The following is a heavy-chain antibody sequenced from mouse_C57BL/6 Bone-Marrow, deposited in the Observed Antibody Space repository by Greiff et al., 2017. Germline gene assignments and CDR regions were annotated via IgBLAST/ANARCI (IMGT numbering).Heavy chain of an antibody. J-gene: IGHJ4*01. D-gene: IGHD1-1*01. Sequence: EVHLVESGGGLVKPGGSLKLSCAASGFTFSSYAMSWVRQTPEKRLEWVATISDGGSYTYYPDNVKGRFTITRDNAKNNLYLQMSHLKSEDTAMYYCARDDYYGSRYAMDYWGQGTSVTVSS. CDR3: ARDDYYGSRYAMDY. CDR2: ISDGGSYT. V-gene: IGHV5-4*01. CDR1: GFTFSSYA.